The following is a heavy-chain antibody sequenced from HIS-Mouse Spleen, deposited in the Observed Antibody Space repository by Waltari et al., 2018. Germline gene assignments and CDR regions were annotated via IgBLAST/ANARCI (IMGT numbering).Heavy chain of an antibody. D-gene: IGHD6-13*01. J-gene: IGHJ2*01. CDR2: IYYSGST. Sequence: QLQLQESGPGLVKPSETLSLTCTVSGGSISSRSYYWGWTRQPPGKGLEWIGSIYYSGSTYYTPSLKSRVTISVDTSKNQFSLKLSSVTAADAAVYYCAREIPYSSSWYDWYFDLWGRGTLVTVSS. CDR1: GGSISSRSYY. V-gene: IGHV4-39*07. CDR3: AREIPYSSSWYDWYFDL.